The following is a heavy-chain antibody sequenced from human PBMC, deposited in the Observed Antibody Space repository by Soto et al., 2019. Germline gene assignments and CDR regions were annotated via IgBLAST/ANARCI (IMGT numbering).Heavy chain of an antibody. Sequence: PGGSMRFSCAASGFTFSGYWMHWVRQVPGKGLVWVSRINSDGSSRSYADSVKGRFTISRDNAKNTLHLQMNSLRAEDTAVYYCARVGLGAFDAFDVWGQGTLVTVSS. CDR2: INSDGSSR. D-gene: IGHD1-26*01. CDR1: GFTFSGYW. CDR3: ARVGLGAFDAFDV. J-gene: IGHJ3*01. V-gene: IGHV3-74*01.